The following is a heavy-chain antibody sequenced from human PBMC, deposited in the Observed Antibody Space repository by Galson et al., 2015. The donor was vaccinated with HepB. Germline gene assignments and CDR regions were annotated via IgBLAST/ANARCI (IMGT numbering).Heavy chain of an antibody. CDR2: INPSTGST. J-gene: IGHJ4*02. Sequence: SVKVSCKASGYTSTSYYMHWVRQAPGQGLEWMGIINPSTGSTNSAQKLQGRVTMTRDTSTSTVYMELSSLRSEDTAVYYCARVGGVLLWFGEGFDYWGQGTLVTVSS. CDR3: ARVGGVLLWFGEGFDY. CDR1: GYTSTSYY. V-gene: IGHV1-46*03. D-gene: IGHD3-10*01.